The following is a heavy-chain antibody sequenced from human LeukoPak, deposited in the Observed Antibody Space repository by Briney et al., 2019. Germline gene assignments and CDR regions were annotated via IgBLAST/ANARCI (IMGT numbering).Heavy chain of an antibody. D-gene: IGHD5-24*01. J-gene: IGHJ6*02. CDR2: IYYSGST. CDR1: GGSISSYY. Sequence: SETLSHTCTVSGGSISSYYWSWIRQPPGKGLEWIGYIYYSGSTNYNPSLKSRVTISVDTSKNQFSLKLSSVTAADTAVYYCARGDGYNSFYYYYGMDVWGQGTTVTVSS. CDR3: ARGDGYNSFYYYYGMDV. V-gene: IGHV4-59*01.